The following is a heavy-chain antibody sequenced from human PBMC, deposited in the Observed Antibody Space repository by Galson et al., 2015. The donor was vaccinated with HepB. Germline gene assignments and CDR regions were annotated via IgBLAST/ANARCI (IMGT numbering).Heavy chain of an antibody. Sequence: SLRLSCAASGFTFSSYGMHWVRQAPGKGLEWVAVISYDGSNKYYADSVKGRFTISRDNSKNTLYLQMNSLRAEDTAVYYCAVAALIDYWGQGTLVTVSS. D-gene: IGHD6-19*01. CDR1: GFTFSSYG. V-gene: IGHV3-30*03. CDR2: ISYDGSNK. J-gene: IGHJ4*02. CDR3: AVAALIDY.